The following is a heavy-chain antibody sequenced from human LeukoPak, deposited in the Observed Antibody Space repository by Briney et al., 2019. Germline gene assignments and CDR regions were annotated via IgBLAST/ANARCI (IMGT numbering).Heavy chain of an antibody. D-gene: IGHD2-15*01. CDR1: GYTFTSYG. J-gene: IGHJ4*02. Sequence: ASVNVSCKASGYTFTSYGFSWVRQAPGKGLEWMGWISTYNGKTNYAQNLQGRVTMPTDTSTSTVYMELRSLRSDDTAVYYCARVDIVMVVTAKYIDDWGQATLVTVSS. CDR3: ARVDIVMVVTAKYIDD. V-gene: IGHV1-18*01. CDR2: ISTYNGKT.